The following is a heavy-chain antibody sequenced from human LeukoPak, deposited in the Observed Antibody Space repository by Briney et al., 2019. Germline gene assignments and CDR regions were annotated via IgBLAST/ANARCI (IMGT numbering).Heavy chain of an antibody. CDR3: SKGRGAV. J-gene: IGHJ6*02. Sequence: GGSLKLSCVGSGFTVSIDFMGWVRQTPGKGLQWLSLISAGGSTYYADSVKGSFIISRDTSKNALYLQMNSLRVEDTAVYYCSKGRGAVWGQGTTVTVSS. V-gene: IGHV3-66*01. CDR2: ISAGGST. D-gene: IGHD3-10*01. CDR1: GFTVSIDF.